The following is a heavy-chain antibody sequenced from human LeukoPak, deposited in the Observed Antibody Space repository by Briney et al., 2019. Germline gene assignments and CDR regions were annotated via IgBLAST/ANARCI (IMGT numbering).Heavy chain of an antibody. Sequence: GGSLRLSCIVSGFSLSNYSAMHWVRQAPGKGLEWVAAVSPDGNSKYYTDSVKGRFTISRDLSRDALYLEMNSLRPEDTALYYCARGTYSSSRCDVFDMWGQGTMVTVSS. D-gene: IGHD6-13*01. CDR3: ARGTYSSSRCDVFDM. CDR2: VSPDGNSK. V-gene: IGHV3-30-3*01. CDR1: GFSLSNYSA. J-gene: IGHJ3*02.